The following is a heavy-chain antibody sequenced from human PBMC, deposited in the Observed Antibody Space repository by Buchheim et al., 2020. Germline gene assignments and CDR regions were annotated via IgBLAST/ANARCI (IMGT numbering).Heavy chain of an antibody. V-gene: IGHV3-30-3*01. CDR1: GFTFSSYA. Sequence: QVQLVESGGGVVQPGRSLRLSCAASGFTFSSYAMHWVRQAPGKGLEWVAVISYDGSNKYYADSVKGRFTISRDNSKNTLYLQMNSLRAEDTAVYYCAREAALYYYGSGSYYTPSYGMDVWGQGTT. J-gene: IGHJ6*02. CDR3: AREAALYYYGSGSYYTPSYGMDV. D-gene: IGHD3-10*01. CDR2: ISYDGSNK.